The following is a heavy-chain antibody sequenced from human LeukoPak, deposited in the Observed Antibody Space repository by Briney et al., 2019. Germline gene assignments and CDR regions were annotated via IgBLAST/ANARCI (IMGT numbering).Heavy chain of an antibody. Sequence: PSETLSLTCTVSGYSISSYYYWAWIRQPPGKGLEWIGYIYYSGSTNYNPSLKSRVTTSVDTSKNQYSLKLSSVTAADTAVYYCARGGGIAAAGTFGYWGQGTLVTVSS. CDR1: GYSISSYYY. CDR3: ARGGGIAAAGTFGY. J-gene: IGHJ4*02. V-gene: IGHV4-38-2*02. D-gene: IGHD6-13*01. CDR2: IYYSGST.